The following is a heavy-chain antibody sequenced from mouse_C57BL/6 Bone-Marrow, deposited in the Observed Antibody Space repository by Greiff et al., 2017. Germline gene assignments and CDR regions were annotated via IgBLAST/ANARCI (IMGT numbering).Heavy chain of an antibody. J-gene: IGHJ4*01. D-gene: IGHD3-3*01. Sequence: VQLQQPGAELVKPGASVKMSCKASGYTFTSYWITWVKQRPGQGLEWIGDIYPGSGSTNYNEKFKSKATLTVDTSSSTAYMQLSILTSEDSAVYYCARSEGDHYYAMDYRGQGTSVTVSS. V-gene: IGHV1-55*01. CDR2: IYPGSGST. CDR1: GYTFTSYW. CDR3: ARSEGDHYYAMDY.